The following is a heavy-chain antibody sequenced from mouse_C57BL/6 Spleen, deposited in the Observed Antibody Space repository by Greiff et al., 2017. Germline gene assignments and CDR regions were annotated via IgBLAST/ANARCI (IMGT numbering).Heavy chain of an antibody. V-gene: IGHV14-2*01. D-gene: IGHD1-1*01. CDR2: IDPEDGET. CDR3: ARGGYYGSSGWFAY. CDR1: GFNIKDYY. J-gene: IGHJ3*01. Sequence: VQLQQSGAELVKPGASVKLSCTASGFNIKDYYMHWVKQRTEQGLEWIGRIDPEDGETKSAPKFQGKATITADPSSNTAYLQLSSLTSEDTAVYYCARGGYYGSSGWFAYWGQGTLVTVSA.